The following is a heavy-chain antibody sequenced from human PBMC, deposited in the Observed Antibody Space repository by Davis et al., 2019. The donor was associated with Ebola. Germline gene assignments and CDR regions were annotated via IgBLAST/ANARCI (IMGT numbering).Heavy chain of an antibody. CDR1: GYTFTNYG. CDR3: ARAQFPTTSEY. Sequence: ASVKVSCKASGYTFTNYGITWVRQAPGQGLEWMGWINPHNGNTNYAQSVQGRVTMTTDTSTSTAYMEVGSLRSDDTAVYYCARAQFPTTSEYWGQGTLVTVSS. J-gene: IGHJ4*02. V-gene: IGHV1-18*04. CDR2: INPHNGNT. D-gene: IGHD1-1*01.